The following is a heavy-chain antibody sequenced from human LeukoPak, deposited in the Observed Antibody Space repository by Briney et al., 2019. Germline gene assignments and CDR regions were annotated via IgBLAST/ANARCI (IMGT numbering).Heavy chain of an antibody. Sequence: GGSLRLSCAASGFTFSSYSMNWVRQAPGKGLEWVANIKKDGSEKYYVDSVKGRFTISRDNAKTSLYLQMISLRAEDTAVYYCARHLSGVTGYTYGRGIDYWGQGTLVTVSS. CDR1: GFTFSSYS. J-gene: IGHJ4*02. V-gene: IGHV3-7*01. D-gene: IGHD5-18*01. CDR3: ARHLSGVTGYTYGRGIDY. CDR2: IKKDGSEK.